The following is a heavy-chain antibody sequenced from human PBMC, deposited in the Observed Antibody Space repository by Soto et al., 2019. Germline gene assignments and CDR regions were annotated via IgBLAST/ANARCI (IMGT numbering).Heavy chain of an antibody. CDR1: GFTFGDYA. Sequence: GGSLRLSCTASGFTFGDYAMSWFRQAPGKGLEWVGFIRSKAYGGTTEYAASVKGRFTISRDDSKSIAYLQMNSLKTEDTAVYYCTRYRDVAARPIYYFDYWGQGTLVTVSS. D-gene: IGHD6-6*01. V-gene: IGHV3-49*03. J-gene: IGHJ4*02. CDR3: TRYRDVAARPIYYFDY. CDR2: IRSKAYGGTT.